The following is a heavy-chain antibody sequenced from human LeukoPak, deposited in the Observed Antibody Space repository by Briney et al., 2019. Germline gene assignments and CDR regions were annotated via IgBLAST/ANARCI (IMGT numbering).Heavy chain of an antibody. CDR1: GGSISSYY. CDR3: ARGPSGGVDNWFDP. J-gene: IGHJ5*02. V-gene: IGHV4-59*01. CDR2: IYYSGST. D-gene: IGHD3-16*01. Sequence: PSETLSLTCTVSGGSISSYYWSCIRQPPGKGLEWIGYIYYSGSTNYNPSLKSRVTISVDTSKNQFSLKPSSVTAADTAVYYCARGPSGGVDNWFDPWGQGTLVTVSS.